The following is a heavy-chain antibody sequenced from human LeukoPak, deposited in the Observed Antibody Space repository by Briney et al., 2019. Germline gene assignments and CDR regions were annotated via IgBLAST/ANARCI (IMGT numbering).Heavy chain of an antibody. D-gene: IGHD3-22*01. CDR1: GFTFSSYA. Sequence: PGGSLRLSCAASGFTFSSYAMSWVRQAPGKGLEWVSAISGSGGSTYYADSVKGRFTISRDNSKNTLYLQMNSLRAEDTAVYYCATRYYYDSSGYYYAFDSWGQGTLVTVSS. CDR3: ATRYYYDSSGYYYAFDS. V-gene: IGHV3-23*01. CDR2: ISGSGGST. J-gene: IGHJ4*02.